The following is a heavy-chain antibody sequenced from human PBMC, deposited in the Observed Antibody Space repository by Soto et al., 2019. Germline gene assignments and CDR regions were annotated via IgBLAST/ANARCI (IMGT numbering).Heavy chain of an antibody. V-gene: IGHV4-59*12. J-gene: IGHJ6*02. Sequence: PSETLSLTCTVSGGSINSYYCSWIRQPPGEGLEWIGYIYYSGSTNYNPSLKSRVTMSVDTSKNQFSLKLSSVTAADTAVYYCARGQGHYQGMDVWGQGTTVTVSS. CDR1: GGSINSYY. CDR3: ARGQGHYQGMDV. CDR2: IYYSGST.